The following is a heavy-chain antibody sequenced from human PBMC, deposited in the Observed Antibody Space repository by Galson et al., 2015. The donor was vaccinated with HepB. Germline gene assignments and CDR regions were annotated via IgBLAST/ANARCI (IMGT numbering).Heavy chain of an antibody. Sequence: SVKVSCEASGYTFTSYYMHWVRQAPGQGLEWMGGIITIFGTGNYAQKFQGRVTITADESTSKAYMELSSLRSEDTAVYYCAREISHGQRADYDYYGMDVWGQGTTVTVSS. V-gene: IGHV1-69*13. D-gene: IGHD6-25*01. CDR2: IITIFGTG. CDR3: AREISHGQRADYDYYGMDV. J-gene: IGHJ6*02. CDR1: GYTFTSYY.